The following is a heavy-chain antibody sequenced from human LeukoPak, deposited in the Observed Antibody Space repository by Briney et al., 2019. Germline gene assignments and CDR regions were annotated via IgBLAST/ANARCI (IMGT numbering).Heavy chain of an antibody. CDR1: GFTFSSYW. D-gene: IGHD1-26*01. J-gene: IGHJ3*02. CDR3: AREEGQYSGSPDPI. CDR2: INTDGSST. Sequence: PGGSLRLSCAASGFTFSSYWMHWVRQAPGNGLVWVSRINTDGSSTSYADSVKGRFTISRDNAKNTLYLQMNSLRAEDTAVYYCAREEGQYSGSPDPIWGQGTMVTVSS. V-gene: IGHV3-74*01.